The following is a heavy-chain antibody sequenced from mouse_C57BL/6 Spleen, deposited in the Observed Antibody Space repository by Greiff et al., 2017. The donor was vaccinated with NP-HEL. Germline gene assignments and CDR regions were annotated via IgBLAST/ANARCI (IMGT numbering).Heavy chain of an antibody. D-gene: IGHD1-1*01. J-gene: IGHJ2*01. CDR3: TRSTTVVEPSFDY. CDR2: IYPGNSDT. V-gene: IGHV1-5*01. CDR1: GYTFTSYW. Sequence: EVQLQQSGTVLARPGASVKMSCKTSGYTFTSYWMHWVKQRPGQGLEWIGAIYPGNSDTSYNQKFKGKAKLTAVTSASTAYMELSSLTNEDSAVYYCTRSTTVVEPSFDYWGQGTTLTVSS.